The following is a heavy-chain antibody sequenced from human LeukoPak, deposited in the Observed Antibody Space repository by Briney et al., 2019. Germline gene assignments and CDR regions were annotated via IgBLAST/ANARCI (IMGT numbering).Heavy chain of an antibody. CDR2: ISPYNGNT. D-gene: IGHD3-10*01. Sequence: GASVKVSCKASGYTFTSYGISWVRQAPGQGLEWMGWISPYNGNTNYAQKLQGRVTMTTDTSTSTAYMELRSLRSDDTAVYYCARGEFGTGPYYYYGMDVWGKGTTVTVSS. V-gene: IGHV1-18*04. CDR1: GYTFTSYG. J-gene: IGHJ6*04. CDR3: ARGEFGTGPYYYYGMDV.